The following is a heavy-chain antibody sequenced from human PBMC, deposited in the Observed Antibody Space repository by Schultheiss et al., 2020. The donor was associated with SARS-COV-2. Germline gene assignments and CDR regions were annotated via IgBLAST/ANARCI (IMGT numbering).Heavy chain of an antibody. CDR2: IYWDDDK. D-gene: IGHD2-15*01. Sequence: SGPTLVKPTQTLTLTCTFSGFSLNTSGVRVGWIRQPPGKALEWLALIYWDDDKRYSPSLKTRLTISKDTSKNQVVLTMTNMDPVDTATYYCARIPPGWDAFDIWGQGTMVTVSS. V-gene: IGHV2-5*02. CDR3: ARIPPGWDAFDI. J-gene: IGHJ3*02. CDR1: GFSLNTSGVR.